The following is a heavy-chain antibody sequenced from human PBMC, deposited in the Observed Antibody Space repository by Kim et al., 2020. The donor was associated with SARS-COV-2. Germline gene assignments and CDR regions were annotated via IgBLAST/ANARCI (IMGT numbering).Heavy chain of an antibody. V-gene: IGHV4-39*01. D-gene: IGHD3-10*01. CDR3: ARQWAMGRGRCFDY. J-gene: IGHJ4*02. Sequence: NPPLKGRVPISGDTSKNQFALKLSSVTAADTAVYYCARQWAMGRGRCFDYWGQGTLVTVSS.